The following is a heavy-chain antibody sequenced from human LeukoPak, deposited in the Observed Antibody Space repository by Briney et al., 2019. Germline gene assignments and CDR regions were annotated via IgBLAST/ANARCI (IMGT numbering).Heavy chain of an antibody. CDR2: INWKGGST. CDR1: GFTFDDYG. J-gene: IGHJ4*02. V-gene: IGHV3-20*04. CDR3: AKGMGSSIAAPAQGVAADY. Sequence: GGSLRLSCAASGFTFDDYGMSWVRQAPGKGLEWVSGINWKGGSTGYAGSVKGRFTISRDNAKNSLYLQMNSLRAEDTAVYYCAKGMGSSIAAPAQGVAADYWGQGTLVTVSS. D-gene: IGHD6-6*01.